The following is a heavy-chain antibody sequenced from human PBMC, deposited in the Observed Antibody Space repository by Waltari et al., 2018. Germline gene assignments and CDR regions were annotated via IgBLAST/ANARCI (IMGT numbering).Heavy chain of an antibody. V-gene: IGHV3-30*18. CDR3: AKAEWGSSIYFDS. CDR2: ITYNGREK. J-gene: IGHJ4*02. CDR1: GFTFSSSW. Sequence: VQVVESGGGLVQPGGSLRLSCAASGFTFSSSWMTWVRQAPGKGMRRVAAITYNGREKDYADSVKGRFTISRDNSKKTLDLQMNNLRVEDTAMYYCAKAEWGSSIYFDSWGQGTLVTVSS. D-gene: IGHD3-16*01.